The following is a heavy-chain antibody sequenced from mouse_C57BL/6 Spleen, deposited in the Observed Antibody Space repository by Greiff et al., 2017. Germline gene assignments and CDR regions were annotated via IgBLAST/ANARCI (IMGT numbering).Heavy chain of an antibody. CDR1: GFSLTSYG. Sequence: QVQLQQSGPGLVQPSQSLSITCTVSGFSLTSYGVHWVRQFPGTGLEWLGVIWSGGSTDYNAAFISKLSISKDSSKSQVFFKMNSLQSDDTAVYYCSSLHYYYAMDYWGQGTSVTVSS. CDR3: SSLHYYYAMDY. CDR2: IWSGGST. D-gene: IGHD1-1*01. V-gene: IGHV2-2*01. J-gene: IGHJ4*01.